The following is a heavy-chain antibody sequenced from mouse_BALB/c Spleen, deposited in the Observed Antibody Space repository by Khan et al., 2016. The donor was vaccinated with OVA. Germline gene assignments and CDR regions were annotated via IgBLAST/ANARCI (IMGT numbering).Heavy chain of an antibody. J-gene: IGHJ2*01. V-gene: IGHV1-20*02. CDR2: INPHIGET. CDR3: ARIYGSDFDY. D-gene: IGHD1-1*01. Sequence: EVELVESGPELVKPGASVKISCKASGYSFTGYFMNWVMQSHGKSLEWIGRINPHIGETFYNPKFKGKATLTVDESSSTAHMDLRSLASEDSAVYYCARIYGSDFDYWGQGTTLTVSS. CDR1: GYSFTGYF.